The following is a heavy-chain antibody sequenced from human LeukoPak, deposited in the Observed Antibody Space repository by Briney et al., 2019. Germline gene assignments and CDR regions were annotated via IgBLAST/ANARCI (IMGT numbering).Heavy chain of an antibody. CDR1: GGSISSYY. J-gene: IGHJ4*02. CDR2: IYYSGST. CDR3: ARSRGYFEY. Sequence: SETLSLTCTVSGGSISSYYWSWIRQPPGKGLEWIGYIYYSGSTNYNPSLKSRVTISVDTSKNQLSLKLISVTAADTAVYYCARSRGYFEYWGQGTLVTVSS. V-gene: IGHV4-59*01. D-gene: IGHD1-26*01.